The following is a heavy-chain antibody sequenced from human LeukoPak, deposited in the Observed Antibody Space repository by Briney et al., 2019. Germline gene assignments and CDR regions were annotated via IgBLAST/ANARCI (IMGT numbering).Heavy chain of an antibody. D-gene: IGHD3-22*01. J-gene: IGHJ4*02. CDR2: IRSNGGST. V-gene: IGHV3-64*01. Sequence: GGSLRLSCAASGFTFSSYAMHWVRQAPGKGLEYVSAIRSNGGSTYYANSVKGRFTISRDNSKNTLYLQMGSLRAEDMAVYYCARRYYDSSGYYRTYYFDYWGQGTLVTVSS. CDR3: ARRYYDSSGYYRTYYFDY. CDR1: GFTFSSYA.